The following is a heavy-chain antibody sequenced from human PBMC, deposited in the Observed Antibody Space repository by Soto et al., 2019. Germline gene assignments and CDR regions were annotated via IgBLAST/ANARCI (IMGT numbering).Heavy chain of an antibody. CDR3: ARDRWVTNEGADY. CDR2: ISSSSSTI. V-gene: IGHV3-48*01. Sequence: EVQLVESGGGLVQPGGSLRLSCAASGFTFSSYSMNWVRQAPGKGLEWVSYISSSSSTIYYADSVKGRFTISRDNAKNSLYLQMTSVRAEDTAVYYCARDRWVTNEGADYWGQGTLVTVSS. CDR1: GFTFSSYS. D-gene: IGHD2-21*02. J-gene: IGHJ4*02.